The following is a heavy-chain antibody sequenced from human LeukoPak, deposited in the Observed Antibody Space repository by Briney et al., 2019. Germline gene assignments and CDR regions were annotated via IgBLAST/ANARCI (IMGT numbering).Heavy chain of an antibody. D-gene: IGHD2-2*01. V-gene: IGHV3-21*01. CDR1: GFTFSGYS. Sequence: GGSLRLSCAASGFTFSGYSMNWVRQAPGKGLDWVSAIHSSGNTYYADSVKGRVTISRDNAKNSLYLQMNSLRAEDTAVYYCARDPKYCSSTSCYDYWGQGTLVTVSS. CDR3: ARDPKYCSSTSCYDY. CDR2: IHSSGNT. J-gene: IGHJ4*02.